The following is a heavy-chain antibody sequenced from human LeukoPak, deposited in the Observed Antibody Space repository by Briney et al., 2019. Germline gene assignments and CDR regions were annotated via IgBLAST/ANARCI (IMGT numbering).Heavy chain of an antibody. V-gene: IGHV3-20*04. D-gene: IGHD6-13*01. CDR3: AREYSSSWYVLDY. CDR1: GFTFDDYG. CDR2: INWNGGST. J-gene: IGHJ4*02. Sequence: GGSLRLSCAGSGFTFDDYGMSWVRHAPGKGLEWVSGINWNGGSTGYADSVKGRFTISRDNAKNSLYLQMNRLRAEDTALYYCAREYSSSWYVLDYWGQGTLVTVSS.